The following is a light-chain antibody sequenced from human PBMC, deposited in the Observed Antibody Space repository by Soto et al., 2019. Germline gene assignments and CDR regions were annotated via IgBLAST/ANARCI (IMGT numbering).Light chain of an antibody. J-gene: IGKJ5*01. Sequence: IQLTQSPSSLSAFVGDRVTIPCRAGQGISSYLAWYQQNPGSAPKLLTYAASTVQSGVQSRFSASGSGKDFPLTISSLQPEDFATYSCQQLNSYPITFGQGTHWRL. CDR1: QGISSY. CDR2: AAS. V-gene: IGKV1-9*01. CDR3: QQLNSYPIT.